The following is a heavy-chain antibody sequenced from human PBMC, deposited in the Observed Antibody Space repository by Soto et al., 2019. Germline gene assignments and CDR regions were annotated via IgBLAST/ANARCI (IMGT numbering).Heavy chain of an antibody. J-gene: IGHJ5*02. CDR1: GFTFSSYA. D-gene: IGHD2-2*01. Sequence: EVQLLESGGGLVQPGGSLTLSCAASGFTFSSYAMTWVRQAPGKGLEWVSTISNVGGSTYYTDAVKGRFTISRDATTQTLYLQMNSLRAEDTAVYYWAKEGCSSTSCCIGSEFDPWGQGTLVTVSS. V-gene: IGHV3-23*01. CDR2: ISNVGGST. CDR3: AKEGCSSTSCCIGSEFDP.